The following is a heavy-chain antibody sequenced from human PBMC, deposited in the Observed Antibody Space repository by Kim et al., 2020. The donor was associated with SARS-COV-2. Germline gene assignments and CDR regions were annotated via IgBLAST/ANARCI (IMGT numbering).Heavy chain of an antibody. V-gene: IGHV7-4-1*02. J-gene: IGHJ6*02. CDR1: GYTFTSYA. D-gene: IGHD6-6*01. CDR3: GSSSAYYYYYGMDV. CDR2: INTNTGNP. Sequence: ASVKVSCKASGYTFTSYAMNWVRQAPGQGLEWMGWINTNTGNPTYAQGFTGRFVFSLDTSVSTAYLQISSLKAEDTAVYYCGSSSAYYYYYGMDVWGQGTTVTVSS.